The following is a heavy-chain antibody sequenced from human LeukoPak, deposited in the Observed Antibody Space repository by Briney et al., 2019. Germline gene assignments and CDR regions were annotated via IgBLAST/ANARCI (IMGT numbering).Heavy chain of an antibody. CDR3: ARSRADDYMPRD. CDR2: IYTSGST. CDR1: GGSISSYY. V-gene: IGHV4-4*07. J-gene: IGHJ4*02. D-gene: IGHD4-11*01. Sequence: SETLSLTCTVSGGSISSYYWSWIRQPAGKGLEWIGRIYTSGSTNYNPSLTSRVTISVDKSKNQFSLKLSSVTAADTAVYYCARSRADDYMPRDWGQGTLVTVSS.